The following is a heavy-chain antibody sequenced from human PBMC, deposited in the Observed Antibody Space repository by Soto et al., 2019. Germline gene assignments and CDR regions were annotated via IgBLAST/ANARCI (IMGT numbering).Heavy chain of an antibody. D-gene: IGHD3-9*01. CDR2: IYYSGST. J-gene: IGHJ4*02. V-gene: IGHV4-59*01. CDR3: AISNLEFDWLGS. CDR1: GGSISSYY. Sequence: SETLSLTCTVSGGSISSYYWSWIRQPPGKGLEWIGYIYYSGSTNYNPSLKSRVTISVDTSKNQFSLKLSSVTAADTAVYYCAISNLEFDWLGSWGQGTLVTVSS.